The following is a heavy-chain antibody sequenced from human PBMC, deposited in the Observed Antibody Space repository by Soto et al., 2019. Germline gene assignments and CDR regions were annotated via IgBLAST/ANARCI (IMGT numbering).Heavy chain of an antibody. V-gene: IGHV3-74*01. CDR1: GFTFSDYW. J-gene: IGHJ4*02. CDR2: IKSDGSTA. Sequence: GGSLRLSCAASGFTFSDYWMHWVRQAPGKGLVWVSRIKSDGSTADYADSVKGRFTISRDNAKNTLYLQMNSLRAEDTAVYYCTRHPPFDYWGQGTLVTVSS. CDR3: TRHPPFDY.